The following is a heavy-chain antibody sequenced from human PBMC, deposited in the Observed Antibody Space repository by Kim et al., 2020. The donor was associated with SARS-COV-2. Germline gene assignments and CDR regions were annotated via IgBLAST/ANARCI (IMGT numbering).Heavy chain of an antibody. J-gene: IGHJ4*02. V-gene: IGHV3-23*01. CDR3: AKGVDKWNRNFDY. Sequence: YYTNSVQRRFTISRDSSTNTVYLEMNSQRADGTAVYYCAKGVDKWNRNFDYWGRGAVVTVSS. D-gene: IGHD1-20*01.